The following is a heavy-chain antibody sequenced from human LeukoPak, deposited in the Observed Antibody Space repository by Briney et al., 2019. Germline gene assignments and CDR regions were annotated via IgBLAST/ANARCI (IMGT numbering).Heavy chain of an antibody. CDR1: GFTFSSYA. CDR2: ISYDGSNK. CDR3: LALLEWLANWFDP. D-gene: IGHD3-3*01. J-gene: IGHJ5*02. Sequence: PGRSLRLSCAASGFTFSSYAMHWVRQAPGKGLEWVAVISYDGSNKYYADSVKGRFTISRDNSKNTLYLQMNSLRAEDTAVYYCLALLEWLANWFDPWGQGTLVTVSS. V-gene: IGHV3-30-3*01.